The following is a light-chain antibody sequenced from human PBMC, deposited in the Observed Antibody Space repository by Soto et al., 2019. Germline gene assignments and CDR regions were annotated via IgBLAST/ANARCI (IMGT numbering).Light chain of an antibody. CDR3: SSYTSSSTYV. CDR1: SSDVGGYNY. CDR2: EVS. Sequence: QSVLTQPASVSGSPGQSITISCTGTSSDVGGYNYVSWYQQHPGKAPKLMIYEVSNRPSGVSNRFSGSKSDNTASLTISGLQAEDEADYYCSSYTSSSTYVFGTGTKVHRP. V-gene: IGLV2-14*01. J-gene: IGLJ1*01.